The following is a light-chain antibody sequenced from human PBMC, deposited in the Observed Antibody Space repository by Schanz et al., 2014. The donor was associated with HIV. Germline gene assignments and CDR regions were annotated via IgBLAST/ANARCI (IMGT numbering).Light chain of an antibody. J-gene: IGKJ5*01. CDR2: GAF. Sequence: EIVLTQSPGTLSLSPGERATLSCRASQSVSSSYLAWYQQKPGQAPRLLIYGAFTRATGIPVRFSGSGSGTDFTLTISSLEPEDFAVYYCQQRTNWPITFGQGTRLEIK. CDR1: QSVSSSY. CDR3: QQRTNWPIT. V-gene: IGKV3D-20*02.